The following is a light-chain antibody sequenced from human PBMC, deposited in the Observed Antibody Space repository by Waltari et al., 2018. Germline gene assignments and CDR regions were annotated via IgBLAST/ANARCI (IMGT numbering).Light chain of an antibody. CDR1: QSVSNN. Sequence: EAMMTQSPATLSVSPGDRATLSCRASQSVSNNVAWFQQKPGQAPSLLIYDPSTRATGVPARFSGSGSGTEFTLTISSLQTEDFAVYYCQQYNNWPLYTFGQGTKLEIK. J-gene: IGKJ2*01. CDR2: DPS. CDR3: QQYNNWPLYT. V-gene: IGKV3-15*01.